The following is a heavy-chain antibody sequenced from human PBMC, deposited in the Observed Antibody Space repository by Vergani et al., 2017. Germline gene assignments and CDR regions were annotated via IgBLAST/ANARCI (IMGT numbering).Heavy chain of an antibody. J-gene: IGHJ3*01. CDR1: GGTFGSHT. Sequence: QVQLEQSGAEVKKPGSSVTVSCRASGGTFGSHTISWVRQAPGQGLEWVGWINPITGGTNYAQKFQGRVTMTRDTSITTAFMELSSLTSDDPAVYYCARYVTDGAFDVWGQGTMVTVSS. CDR2: INPITGGT. D-gene: IGHD3-10*02. V-gene: IGHV1-2*02. CDR3: ARYVTDGAFDV.